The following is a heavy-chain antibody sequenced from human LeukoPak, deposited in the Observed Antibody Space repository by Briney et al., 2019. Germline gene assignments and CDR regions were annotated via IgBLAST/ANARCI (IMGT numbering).Heavy chain of an antibody. Sequence: SSETLSLTCTVSGXSISSYYGSWIRQPPGKGLEWIGYIYYSGSTNYNPSLRSRVTISVDTSKNQFSLKLSSVTAADTAVYYCARDSVGDFWSGYSNWFDPWGQGTLVTVSS. V-gene: IGHV4-59*01. J-gene: IGHJ5*02. CDR1: GXSISSYY. CDR3: ARDSVGDFWSGYSNWFDP. D-gene: IGHD3-3*01. CDR2: IYYSGST.